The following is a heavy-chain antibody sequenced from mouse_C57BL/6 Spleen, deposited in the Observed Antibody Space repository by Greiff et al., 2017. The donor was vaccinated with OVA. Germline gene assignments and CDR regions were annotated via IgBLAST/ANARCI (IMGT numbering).Heavy chain of an antibody. V-gene: IGHV5-17*01. Sequence: EVQLQESGGGLVKPGGSLKLSCAASGFTFSDYGMHWVRQAPEKGLEWVAYISSGSSTIYYADTVKGRFTISRDNAKNTLFLQMTSLRSEDTAMYYCASAGPYAMDYWGQGTSVTVSS. CDR1: GFTFSDYG. CDR2: ISSGSSTI. CDR3: ASAGPYAMDY. J-gene: IGHJ4*01.